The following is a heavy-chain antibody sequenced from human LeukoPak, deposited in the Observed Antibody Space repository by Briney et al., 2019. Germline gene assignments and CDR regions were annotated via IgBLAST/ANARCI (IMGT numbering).Heavy chain of an antibody. CDR1: GDSVSTYY. D-gene: IGHD1/OR15-1a*01. CDR3: ARLGKTYYMDV. V-gene: IGHV4-59*08. CDR2: LYHSGAA. Sequence: SETLSLTCTVSGDSVSTYYWTWLRQTPGNGLEWVVNLYHSGAADYNPSLKTRVTTSVDTSKDQFSLRLRSSTAADTAVYFCARLGKTYYMDVWGTGTTVTVSS. J-gene: IGHJ6*03.